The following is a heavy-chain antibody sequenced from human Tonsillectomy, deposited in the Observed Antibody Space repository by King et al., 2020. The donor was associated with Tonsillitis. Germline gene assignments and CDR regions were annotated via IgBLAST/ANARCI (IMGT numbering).Heavy chain of an antibody. D-gene: IGHD3-9*01. CDR3: AHQGDILTGYDY. V-gene: IGHV2-5*01. Sequence: TLKESGPTLVKPTQTLTLTCTFSGFSLSTSGVGVGWIRQPPGKALEWHALIYWNDDKRYSLSLKSRLTITKDTSKNQVVLTITNMDPVDTATYYCAHQGDILTGYDYWGQGTLVTVAS. CDR1: GFSLSTSGVG. J-gene: IGHJ4*02. CDR2: IYWNDDK.